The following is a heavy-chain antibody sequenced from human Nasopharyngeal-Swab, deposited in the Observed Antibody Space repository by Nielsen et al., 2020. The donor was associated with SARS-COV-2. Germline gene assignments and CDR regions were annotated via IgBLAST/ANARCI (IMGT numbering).Heavy chain of an antibody. D-gene: IGHD2-15*01. CDR3: ARDAGRMMGPAMDV. CDR2: ISSSSSYI. J-gene: IGHJ6*02. Sequence: GESLKISCAASGFTFSSYSMNWVRQAPGKGLEWVSSISSSSSYIYYADSVKGRFTISRDNAKNSLYLQMNSLRAEDTAVYYCARDAGRMMGPAMDVWGQGTTVTVPS. CDR1: GFTFSSYS. V-gene: IGHV3-21*01.